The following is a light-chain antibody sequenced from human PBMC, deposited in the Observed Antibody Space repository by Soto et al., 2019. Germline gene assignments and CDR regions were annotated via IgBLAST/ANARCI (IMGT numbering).Light chain of an antibody. V-gene: IGLV2-11*01. CDR1: SIDVGGYNY. Sequence: QSALTQPRSESGSPGQSVTISCTGTSIDVGGYNYVSWYQQHPGKAPKLMIYAVNKWPSGVPHRFSGSKSGNTASLTISGLQAEYEADYHCCSYAGSHTTWVFGGGTKLTVL. CDR2: AVN. CDR3: CSYAGSHTTWV. J-gene: IGLJ3*02.